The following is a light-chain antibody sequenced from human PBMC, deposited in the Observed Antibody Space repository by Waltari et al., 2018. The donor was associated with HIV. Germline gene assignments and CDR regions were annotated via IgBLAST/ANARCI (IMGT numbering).Light chain of an antibody. CDR2: GNS. J-gene: IGLJ2*01. Sequence: QAVLTQPPSVSGAPGLRVTISCTGSSSNIGAGYDFHWYQQLPGTAPKLLIYGNSNRPSGVPDRFSGSKSGTSASLAIAGLQAEDEAEYYCQSYDSSLSGSVFGGGTKLTVL. V-gene: IGLV1-40*01. CDR3: QSYDSSLSGSV. CDR1: SSNIGAGYD.